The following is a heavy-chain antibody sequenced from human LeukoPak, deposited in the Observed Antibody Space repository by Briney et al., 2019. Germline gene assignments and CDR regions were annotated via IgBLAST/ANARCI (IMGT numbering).Heavy chain of an antibody. CDR1: GFTFSSYW. D-gene: IGHD6-6*01. J-gene: IGHJ4*02. CDR2: IKQDGTEK. V-gene: IGHV3-7*04. Sequence: GGSLRLSCAASGFTFSSYWMSWVRQAPGEGLEWVANIKQDGTEKYYMDSVKGRFSISRDNAKNSLYLQVNALRAEDTAVYYCARDVRPGYWGQGTLVTVST. CDR3: ARDVRPGY.